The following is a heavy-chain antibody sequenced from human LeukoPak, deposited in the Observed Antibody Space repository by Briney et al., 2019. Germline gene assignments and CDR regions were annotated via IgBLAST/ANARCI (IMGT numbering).Heavy chain of an antibody. J-gene: IGHJ4*02. V-gene: IGHV3-21*01. CDR3: ARALSYGSGSYQADY. Sequence: GGSLRLSCAASGFIFRNYAMSWVRQAPGKGLEWVSSISSSSSYMYYTDSVKGRFTISRDNAKNSLYLQMNSLRAEDTAVYYCARALSYGSGSYQADYWGQGTLVTVSS. D-gene: IGHD3-10*01. CDR1: GFIFRNYA. CDR2: ISSSSSYM.